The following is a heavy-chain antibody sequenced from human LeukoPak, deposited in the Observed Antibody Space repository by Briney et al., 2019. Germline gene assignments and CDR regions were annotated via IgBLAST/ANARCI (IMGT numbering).Heavy chain of an antibody. Sequence: GGSLRLSCAASGFTFSSYSMNWVRQAPGKGLEWVSSISSSSSYIYYADSVKGRFTISRDNAKNSLYLQMNSLRAEDTAVYYCARERGSGKIDFDYRGQGTLVTVSS. V-gene: IGHV3-21*01. CDR1: GFTFSSYS. J-gene: IGHJ4*02. CDR3: ARERGSGKIDFDY. CDR2: ISSSSSYI. D-gene: IGHD3-10*01.